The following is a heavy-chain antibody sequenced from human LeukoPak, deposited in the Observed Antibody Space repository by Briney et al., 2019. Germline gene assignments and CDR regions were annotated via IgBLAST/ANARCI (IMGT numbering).Heavy chain of an antibody. CDR1: GYSSSRAYH. V-gene: IGHV4-38-2*02. Sequence: PSETLSLTCTVAGYSSSRAYHWGWIRQPPGKGLEWIGTIYDRESTYYNPSLKSRVTISVDTSKNQFSLKLSSVTAADTAVYYCALDMITFGGVIVTHYFDYWGQGTLVTVSS. D-gene: IGHD3-16*02. CDR3: ALDMITFGGVIVTHYFDY. CDR2: IYDREST. J-gene: IGHJ4*02.